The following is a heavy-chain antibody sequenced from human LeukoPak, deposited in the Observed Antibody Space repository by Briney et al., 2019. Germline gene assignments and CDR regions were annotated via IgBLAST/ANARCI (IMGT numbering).Heavy chain of an antibody. D-gene: IGHD1-1*01. Sequence: ASVKVSCKASGYTFTAYYIHWVRQAPGHGLEWMGWINPNTGGTNFAQRFQGRVTRTRDTSINTAYMELSSLRSDDTAMYYCAREGAPQLSSYFDHWGQGTLVTVSS. CDR2: INPNTGGT. V-gene: IGHV1-2*02. J-gene: IGHJ4*02. CDR1: GYTFTAYY. CDR3: AREGAPQLSSYFDH.